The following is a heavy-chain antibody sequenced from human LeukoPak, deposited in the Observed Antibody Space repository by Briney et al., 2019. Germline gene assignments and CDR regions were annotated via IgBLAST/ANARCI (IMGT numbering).Heavy chain of an antibody. CDR1: GGSISSYY. D-gene: IGHD3-10*01. Sequence: SETLSLTCTVSGGSISSYYWSWIRQPPGKGLEWIGYIYYSGSTNYNPSLKSRVTISVDTSKNQFSLRLSSVTAADTAVYYCARAMVRGVIPYMDVWGKGTTVTISS. J-gene: IGHJ6*03. CDR2: IYYSGST. CDR3: ARAMVRGVIPYMDV. V-gene: IGHV4-59*01.